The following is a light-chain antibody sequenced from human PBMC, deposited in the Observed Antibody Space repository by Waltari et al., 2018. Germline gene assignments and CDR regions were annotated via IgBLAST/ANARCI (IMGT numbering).Light chain of an antibody. V-gene: IGLV2-23*02. CDR1: TSDVGSYNL. CDR3: CSYAGISTWV. Sequence: QSALVQPASVSGSPGQSITISCTGSTSDVGSYNLVSWYQQHPGKAPKLIIYEVTKMASGISDRFSGSKSGNTASLTISGLQAGDEGDYYCCSYAGISTWVFGGGTKVTVL. J-gene: IGLJ3*02. CDR2: EVT.